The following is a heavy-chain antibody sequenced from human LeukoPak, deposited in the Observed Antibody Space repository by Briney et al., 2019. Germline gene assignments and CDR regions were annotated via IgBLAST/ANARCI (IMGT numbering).Heavy chain of an antibody. J-gene: IGHJ4*02. CDR1: GYTFTGYY. CDR2: INPNSGGT. CDR3: ARESGSHNFDY. D-gene: IGHD1-26*01. Sequence: ASVKVSCKASGYTFTGYYMHWVRQAPGQGLEWMGWINPNSGGTNHAQKFQGRVTMTRDTSISTAYMELSRLRSDDTAVYYCARESGSHNFDYWGQGTLVTVSS. V-gene: IGHV1-2*02.